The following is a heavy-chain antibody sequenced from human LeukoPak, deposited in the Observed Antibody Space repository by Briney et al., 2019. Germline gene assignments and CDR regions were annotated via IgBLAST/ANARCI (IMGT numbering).Heavy chain of an antibody. J-gene: IGHJ6*03. CDR1: DFSFITYA. V-gene: IGHV3-30*02. Sequence: GGSLRLSCAGSDFSFITYAMSWVRQAPGKGLEWVAYIQYDGSNEQYADSVKGRFSISRDSSKNILYLQMNSLRAEDTAVYYCAKDRCSNGVGCYYYYMDVWGKGTTVTISS. D-gene: IGHD2-8*01. CDR3: AKDRCSNGVGCYYYYMDV. CDR2: IQYDGSNE.